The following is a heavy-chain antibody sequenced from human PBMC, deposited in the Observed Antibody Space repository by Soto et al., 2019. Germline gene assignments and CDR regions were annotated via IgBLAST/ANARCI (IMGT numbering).Heavy chain of an antibody. CDR1: GGTFSSYA. V-gene: IGHV1-69*12. CDR3: ARDLPEMATTKVIYGMDV. CDR2: IIPIFGTA. J-gene: IGHJ6*02. D-gene: IGHD5-12*01. Sequence: QVQLVQSGAEVKKPGSSVKVSRKASGGTFSSYAISWVRQAPGQGLEWMGGIIPIFGTADYAQKFQGRVTITADESTSTAYMELSSLRSEDTAVYYCARDLPEMATTKVIYGMDVWGQGTTVTVSS.